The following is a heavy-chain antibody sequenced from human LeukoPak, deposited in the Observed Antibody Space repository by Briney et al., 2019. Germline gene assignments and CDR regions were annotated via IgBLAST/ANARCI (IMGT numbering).Heavy chain of an antibody. CDR2: IYYSGST. CDR3: ARIMYYDFWSGYYPYLTGFDC. D-gene: IGHD3-3*01. Sequence: SETLSLTCTVSGGSISSSSYYWGWIRQPPGKGLEWIGSIYYSGSTYYNPSLKSRVTISVDTSKNQFSLKLSSVTAADTAVYYCARIMYYDFWSGYYPYLTGFDCWGQGTLVTVSS. CDR1: GGSISSSSYY. V-gene: IGHV4-39*01. J-gene: IGHJ4*02.